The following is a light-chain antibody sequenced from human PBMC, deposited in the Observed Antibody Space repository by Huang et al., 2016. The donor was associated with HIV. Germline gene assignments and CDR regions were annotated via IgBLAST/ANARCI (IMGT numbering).Light chain of an antibody. J-gene: IGKJ4*01. CDR1: HSVDSD. CDR2: DAS. V-gene: IGKV3-15*01. CDR3: QQYNDWPPLT. Sequence: EIEMTQSPATLSVSPGERTTLSCRASHSVDSDLAWSQHKPGQAPRLLIYDASTRATGISAKFNGTGSGTEFSLSITNLQSEDFAVYYCQQYNDWPPLTFGGGTKVEI.